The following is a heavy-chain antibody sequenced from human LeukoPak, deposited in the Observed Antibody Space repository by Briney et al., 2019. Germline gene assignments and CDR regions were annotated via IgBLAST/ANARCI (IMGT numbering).Heavy chain of an antibody. CDR2: ISAISSSST. V-gene: IGHV3-48*04. D-gene: IGHD3-22*01. CDR3: ARDFHRRYYDSSGYNAFDI. CDR1: GFTFSSYS. Sequence: PEGSLRLSCAASGFTFSSYSMNWVRQAPGKGLEWVSYISAISSSSTYYADSVKGRFTISRDNAKNSLYLQMNSLRAEDTAVYYCARDFHRRYYDSSGYNAFDIWGQGTMVTVSS. J-gene: IGHJ3*02.